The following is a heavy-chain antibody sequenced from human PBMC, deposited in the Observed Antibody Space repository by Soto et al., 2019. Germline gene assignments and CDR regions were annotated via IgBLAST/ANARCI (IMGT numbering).Heavy chain of an antibody. Sequence: PGGSLRLSCAASGLTFSTYVMSWVRQAPGKGLEWVSIFGGSGGRTYYADSVKGRFTISRDDSKNTLYLQMNSLRAEDTAVYYCAKSTMFDTFASWGQGTRVTVS. CDR2: FGGSGGRT. J-gene: IGHJ4*02. CDR3: AKSTMFDTFAS. V-gene: IGHV3-23*01. CDR1: GLTFSTYV. D-gene: IGHD3-10*02.